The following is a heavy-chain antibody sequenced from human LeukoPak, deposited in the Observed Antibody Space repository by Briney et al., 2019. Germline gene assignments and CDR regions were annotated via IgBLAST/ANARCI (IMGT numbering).Heavy chain of an antibody. Sequence: PSETLSLTCTVSGYSISSGYYWGWIRQPPGKGLEWIGSIYHSGSTYYNPSLKSRVTISVDTSKNQFSLKLSSVTAADTAVYYCASGENSSGYFAPDYWGQGTLVTVSS. CDR1: GYSISSGYY. V-gene: IGHV4-38-2*02. J-gene: IGHJ4*02. D-gene: IGHD3-22*01. CDR3: ASGENSSGYFAPDY. CDR2: IYHSGST.